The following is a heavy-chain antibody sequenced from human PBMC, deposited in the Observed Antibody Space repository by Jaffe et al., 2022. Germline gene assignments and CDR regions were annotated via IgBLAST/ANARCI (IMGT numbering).Heavy chain of an antibody. CDR3: ARDYGSGSYYNDAFDI. J-gene: IGHJ3*02. CDR1: GYTFTGYY. D-gene: IGHD3-10*01. Sequence: QVQLVQSGAEVKKPGASVKVSCKASGYTFTGYYMHWVRQAPGQGLEWMGWINPNSGGTNYAQKFQGRVTMTRDTSISTAYMELSRLRSDDTAVYYCARDYGSGSYYNDAFDIWGQGTMVTVSS. V-gene: IGHV1-2*02. CDR2: INPNSGGT.